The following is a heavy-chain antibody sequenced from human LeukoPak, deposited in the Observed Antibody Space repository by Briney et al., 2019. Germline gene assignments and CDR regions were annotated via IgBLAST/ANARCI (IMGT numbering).Heavy chain of an antibody. CDR2: IYTSGST. J-gene: IGHJ4*02. CDR1: GDSISSYY. CDR3: ARGGMVVTAPWDY. D-gene: IGHD2-21*02. Sequence: PSETLSLTCTVPGDSISSYYWSSLRQPAGKRLQWIGRIYTSGSTNYNPSLKSRVTMSVDTSKNQFSLKLSSVTAADTAVYYCARGGMVVTAPWDYWGQGTLVTVSS. V-gene: IGHV4-4*07.